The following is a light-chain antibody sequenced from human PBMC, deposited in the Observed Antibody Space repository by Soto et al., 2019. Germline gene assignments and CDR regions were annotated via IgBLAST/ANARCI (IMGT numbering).Light chain of an antibody. V-gene: IGKV3-15*01. J-gene: IGKJ1*01. CDR2: RAT. CDR3: LQYHNLWA. Sequence: ETVVTQSPATLSVSPGERATLSCRASQSVSSNLAWYQQKPGEPPRLLIDRATTRATGIPARFSGSGSGTEFTLTISILQSEDFTVYSCLQYHNLWAFGQGTKVDIK. CDR1: QSVSSN.